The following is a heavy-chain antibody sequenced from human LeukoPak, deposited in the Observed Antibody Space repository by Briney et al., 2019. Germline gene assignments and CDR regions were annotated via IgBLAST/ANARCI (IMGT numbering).Heavy chain of an antibody. Sequence: GRSLRLSCAVSGFTLSSYATNWGRRAPEERVGWGSYISSSGSTISYTDSVKGGLTFHRENPKTSLYLQMNSLRAEDTAVYYCAELGITMIGGVWGKGTTVTISS. CDR2: ISSSGSTI. J-gene: IGHJ6*04. V-gene: IGHV3-48*03. CDR1: GFTLSSYA. D-gene: IGHD3-10*02. CDR3: AELGITMIGGV.